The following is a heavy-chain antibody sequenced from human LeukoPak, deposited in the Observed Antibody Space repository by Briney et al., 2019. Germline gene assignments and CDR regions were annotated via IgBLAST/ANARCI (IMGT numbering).Heavy chain of an antibody. D-gene: IGHD3-16*01. J-gene: IGHJ6*03. CDR1: GGSISSYY. V-gene: IGHV4-59*01. CDR3: ARETSQKGAHYMDI. CDR2: IYYSGST. Sequence: SETLSLTCTVSGGSISSYYWSWIRQPPGKGLEWIGYIYYSGSTNYNPSLKSRVTISVDTSKNQFSLKLSSVTAADTAVYYCARETSQKGAHYMDIWGKGTTVTISS.